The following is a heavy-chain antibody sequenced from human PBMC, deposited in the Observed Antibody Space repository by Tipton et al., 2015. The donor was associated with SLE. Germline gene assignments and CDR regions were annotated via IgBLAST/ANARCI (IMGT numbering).Heavy chain of an antibody. CDR1: GGSISSGDYY. V-gene: IGHV4-30-4*01. D-gene: IGHD6-19*01. CDR2: IYYSGST. Sequence: TLSLTGTVSGGSISSGDYYWSWIRQPPGNGLEWIGYIYYSGSTYYNPSLKSRVTISVDTSKNQYSLKLSSVTAADTAVYYCARANSIAVAGRDYYYMDVGGKGTTVTVSS. CDR3: ARANSIAVAGRDYYYMDV. J-gene: IGHJ6*03.